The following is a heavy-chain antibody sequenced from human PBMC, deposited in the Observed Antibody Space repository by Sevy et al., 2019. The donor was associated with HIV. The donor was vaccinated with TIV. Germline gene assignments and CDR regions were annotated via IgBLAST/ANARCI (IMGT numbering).Heavy chain of an antibody. CDR3: AREGYSYGRLVYYYGMDV. J-gene: IGHJ6*02. CDR1: RFTFSSYA. V-gene: IGHV3-30*04. Sequence: GGSLRLSCAASRFTFSSYAMHWVRQAPGKGLEWVAVISYDGSNKYYSDSVKGRFTISRDNSKNTLYLQMNSLRAEDTAVYYCAREGYSYGRLVYYYGMDVWGQGTTVTVSS. D-gene: IGHD5-18*01. CDR2: ISYDGSNK.